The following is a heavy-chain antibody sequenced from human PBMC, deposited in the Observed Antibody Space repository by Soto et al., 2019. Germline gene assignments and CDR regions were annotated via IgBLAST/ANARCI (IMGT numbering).Heavy chain of an antibody. V-gene: IGHV3-30-3*01. CDR3: ANRLF. Sequence: QVQLVESGGGVVQPGRSLRLSCAASGFTFSSYAMHWVRQAPGKGLEWVAVISYDGSNKYYADSVKGRFTISRDNSKNTLYLQMNSLRAADTAVYYCANRLFWGQWTTVTVSS. CDR1: GFTFSSYA. J-gene: IGHJ6*02. CDR2: ISYDGSNK.